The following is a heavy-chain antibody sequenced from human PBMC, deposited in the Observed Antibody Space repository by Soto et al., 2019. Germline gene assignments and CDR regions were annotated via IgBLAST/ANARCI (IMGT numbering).Heavy chain of an antibody. D-gene: IGHD5-18*01. J-gene: IGHJ6*02. CDR1: GYTLTELS. CDR2: FDPEDGET. Sequence: ASVKVSCKVSGYTLTELSMHWVRQAPGKGLEWMGGFDPEDGETIYAQKFQGRVTMTEDTSTDTAYMELSSLRSEDTAVYYCATSRIQLWLWPYYYGMDVWGQGTTVTVSS. CDR3: ATSRIQLWLWPYYYGMDV. V-gene: IGHV1-24*01.